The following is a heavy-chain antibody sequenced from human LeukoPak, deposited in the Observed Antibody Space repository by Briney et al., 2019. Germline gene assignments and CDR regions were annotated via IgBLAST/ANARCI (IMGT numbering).Heavy chain of an antibody. V-gene: IGHV3-74*01. CDR2: INSDGSST. J-gene: IGHJ4*02. CDR1: GFTFSSYW. CDR3: ARDLGEFGTTGTDLNY. D-gene: IGHD1-1*01. Sequence: GGPLRLSCAASGFTFSSYWMHWVRQAPGKGLVWVSRINSDGSSTSYADSVKGRFTISRDNAKNTLYLQMNSLRAEDTAVYYCARDLGEFGTTGTDLNYWGQGTLVTVSS.